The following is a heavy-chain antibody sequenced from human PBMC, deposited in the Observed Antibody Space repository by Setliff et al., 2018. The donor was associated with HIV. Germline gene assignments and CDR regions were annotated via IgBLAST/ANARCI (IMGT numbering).Heavy chain of an antibody. CDR1: GGSFSDYY. J-gene: IGHJ1*01. Sequence: SETLSLTCAVYGGSFSDYYWSWIRQPPGKGLEWIGEINHSGSTNYNPSLKSRVTISVDTSKNQFSLRLSSVTAADTAIYYCARVPTSSWYVTTQRTKEYFHHWGQGTLVTVSS. CDR3: ARVPTSSWYVTTQRTKEYFHH. CDR2: INHSGST. V-gene: IGHV4-34*01. D-gene: IGHD6-13*01.